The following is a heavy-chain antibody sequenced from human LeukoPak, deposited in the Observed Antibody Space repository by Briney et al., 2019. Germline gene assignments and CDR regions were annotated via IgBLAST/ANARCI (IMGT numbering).Heavy chain of an antibody. D-gene: IGHD5-18*01. CDR1: GGSISSGSYY. J-gene: IGHJ3*02. CDR3: ARDSGYSYGRDHDAFDI. Sequence: SETLSLTCTVSGGSISSGSYYWSWIRQPAGKRLEWIGHIYRSGSTNYNPSLKSRVTISVDTSKNQFSLKLSSVTAADTAVYYCARDSGYSYGRDHDAFDIWGQGTMVTVSS. V-gene: IGHV4-61*09. CDR2: IYRSGST.